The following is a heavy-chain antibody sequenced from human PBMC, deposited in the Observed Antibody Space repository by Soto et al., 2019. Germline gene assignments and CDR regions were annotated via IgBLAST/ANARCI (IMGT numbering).Heavy chain of an antibody. CDR3: ARDHGMDV. J-gene: IGHJ6*02. V-gene: IGHV1-18*01. Sequence: QVQLVQSGAEVKKPGASVKVSCKASGYTFTIYGISWLRQTPGQGLEWMGWISAYNGNTNYAQKLQGRVTMTTDTSPSTDYMELRSLRSDDAAVYCCARDHGMDVWGQGTTVTVSS. CDR1: GYTFTIYG. CDR2: ISAYNGNT.